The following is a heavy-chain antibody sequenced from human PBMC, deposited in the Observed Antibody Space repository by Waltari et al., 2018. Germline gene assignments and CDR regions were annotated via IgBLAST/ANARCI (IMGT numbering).Heavy chain of an antibody. D-gene: IGHD5-12*01. CDR2: IYYSGSI. CDR3: ARHWKRNGYRFDP. Sequence: QLQLQESGPGLVKPSGTLSPTCPVSGGSISSSRYYWGWIRQSPGKGLEWIGSIYYSGSIYYNPTLQSRVTISGDTSKNQFSLNLSSVTAADTAVYYCARHWKRNGYRFDPWGQGTRVTVSS. CDR1: GGSISSSRYY. V-gene: IGHV4-39*01. J-gene: IGHJ5*02.